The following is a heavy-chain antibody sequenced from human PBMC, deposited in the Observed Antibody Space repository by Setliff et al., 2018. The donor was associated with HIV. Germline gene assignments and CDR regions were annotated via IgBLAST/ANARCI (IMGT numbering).Heavy chain of an antibody. CDR2: IHTNTGDP. D-gene: IGHD3-22*01. CDR1: GYTFTSYA. V-gene: IGHV7-4-1*02. CDR3: ARDGYYYDSSGHLAYYLDY. J-gene: IGHJ4*02. Sequence: ASVKVSCKASGYTFTSYAVNWVRQAPGQGLEWVGWIHTNTGDPTYAQGFTGRFVFSFDTFVSTAYLQISSLKAEDIAVYYCARDGYYYDSSGHLAYYLDYWGQGTLVTVSS.